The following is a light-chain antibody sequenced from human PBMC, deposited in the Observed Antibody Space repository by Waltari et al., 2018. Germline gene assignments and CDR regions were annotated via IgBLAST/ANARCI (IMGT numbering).Light chain of an antibody. CDR2: DAS. V-gene: IGKV3-15*01. CDR1: QNVNNN. J-gene: IGKJ2*01. CDR3: QQYDNWPLT. Sequence: EKVMTQSPATLSVSPGERATLSCRASQNVNNNLAWYRQKPGQAPRLLIYDASTRATGIPARFSGGGSGTEFTLSISSLQSEDFAVYYCQQYDNWPLTFGQGTKLEIK.